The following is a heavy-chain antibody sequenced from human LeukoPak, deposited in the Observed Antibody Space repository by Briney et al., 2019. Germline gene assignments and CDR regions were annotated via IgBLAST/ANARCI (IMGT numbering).Heavy chain of an antibody. V-gene: IGHV3-21*01. CDR3: ARDLGRGADRKMFDP. CDR2: ISSSSSYI. Sequence: GGSLRLSCAASGFTFSSYSMNWVRQAPGKGLEWVSSISSSSSYIYYADSVKGRFTISRDNAKNSLYLQMNSLRAEDTAVYYCARDLGRGADRKMFDPWGQGTLVTVSS. CDR1: GFTFSSYS. D-gene: IGHD3-10*01. J-gene: IGHJ5*02.